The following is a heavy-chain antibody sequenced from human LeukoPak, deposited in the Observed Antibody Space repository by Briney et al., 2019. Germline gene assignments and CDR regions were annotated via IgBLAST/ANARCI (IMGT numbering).Heavy chain of an antibody. CDR3: ARGRRWIQLWLKVGYYFDY. V-gene: IGHV4-34*01. D-gene: IGHD5-18*01. CDR2: INHSGST. Sequence: SETLSLTCTVSGGSISSYYWSWIRQPPGKGLEWIGEINHSGSTNYNPSLKSRVTISVDTSKNQFSLKLSSVTAADTAVYYCARGRRWIQLWLKVGYYFDYWGQGTLVTVSS. CDR1: GGSISSYY. J-gene: IGHJ4*02.